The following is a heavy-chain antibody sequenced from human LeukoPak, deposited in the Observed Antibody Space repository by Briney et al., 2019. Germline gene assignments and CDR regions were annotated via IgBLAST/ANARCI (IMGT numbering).Heavy chain of an antibody. CDR2: ISGGGGTT. CDR3: AKGIHLSLSENDY. CDR1: GFILRNYA. V-gene: IGHV3-23*01. D-gene: IGHD5-18*01. J-gene: IGHJ4*02. Sequence: PGGSLRLSCAASGFILRNYAMTWVRQAPGKGLEWVPGISGGGGTTNYADSVKGRFTISRDNSKNTVFLQMNSLRAEDTAIYYCAKGIHLSLSENDYWGQGTLVTVSS.